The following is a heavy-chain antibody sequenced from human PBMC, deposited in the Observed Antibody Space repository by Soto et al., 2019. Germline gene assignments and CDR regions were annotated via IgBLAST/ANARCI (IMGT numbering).Heavy chain of an antibody. V-gene: IGHV4-39*01. D-gene: IGHD4-17*01. CDR1: GGSISGSSNH. J-gene: IGHJ4*02. Sequence: SETLSLTCTVSGGSISGSSNHWGWIRQPPGKGLEWIGNIYYSENTYYNPSLKSRVTISVDTSKNQFSLRLTSVTAADTAVYYCATHPPYGPLDHWGQGTLVTVS. CDR3: ATHPPYGPLDH. CDR2: IYYSENT.